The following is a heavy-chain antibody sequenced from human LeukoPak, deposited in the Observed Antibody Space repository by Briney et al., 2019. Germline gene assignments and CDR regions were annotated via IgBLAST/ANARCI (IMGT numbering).Heavy chain of an antibody. CDR2: IYSGGST. V-gene: IGHV3-53*05. J-gene: IGHJ4*02. Sequence: GGSLRLSCAASGFTVSTNYMNWVRQAPGKGLEWVSVIYSGGSTYYADSVKGRFTISRDNSKNTLYLQMNSLRAEDTAVYYCAKDQIRRITIFGVADYWGQGTLVTVSS. CDR1: GFTVSTNY. CDR3: AKDQIRRITIFGVADY. D-gene: IGHD3-3*01.